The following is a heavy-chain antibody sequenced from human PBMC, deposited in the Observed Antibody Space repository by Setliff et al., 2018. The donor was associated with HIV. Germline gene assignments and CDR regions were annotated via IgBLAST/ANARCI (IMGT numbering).Heavy chain of an antibody. D-gene: IGHD3-3*01. V-gene: IGHV3-30*04. CDR3: ARDKAVNSWSGYYTPTYMDV. Sequence: GGSLRLSCAASGFTFSSYAIHCVRQAPGRGLEWVAVISFDGRSKYYADSVRGRFTISRDDSKNTLYQQMNSLRAEDTAMYYCARDKAVNSWSGYYTPTYMDVWGKGTMVTVSS. CDR2: ISFDGRSK. J-gene: IGHJ6*03. CDR1: GFTFSSYA.